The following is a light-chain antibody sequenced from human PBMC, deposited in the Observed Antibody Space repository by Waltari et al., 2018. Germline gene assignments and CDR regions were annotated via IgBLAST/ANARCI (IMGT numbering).Light chain of an antibody. V-gene: IGLV3-21*03. CDR3: QVWDGSSDHYV. CDR1: NIGSKI. CDR2: DDS. Sequence: SYVLAQPASVSVAPGKTARITCEGPNIGSKIVHWYQLRPGQAPVLVLHDDSDRPSWIPEQFSGSNYGNTATLIISGGEAGDEADYFCQVWDGSSDHYVFGTGTAVTV. J-gene: IGLJ1*01.